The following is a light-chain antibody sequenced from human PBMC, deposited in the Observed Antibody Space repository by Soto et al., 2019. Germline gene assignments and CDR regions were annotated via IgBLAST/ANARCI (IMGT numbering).Light chain of an antibody. CDR1: QSVSSN. CDR2: GIS. V-gene: IGKV3-15*01. Sequence: EIVMTQSPATLSVSAGERVTLSCRASQSVSSNLAWLQQKPGQPPRFLIYGISTRATGVPARFSGGGSGTEFTLTISSLQSEDFAVYYCLQYNNWYAFGQGTKLEIK. CDR3: LQYNNWYA. J-gene: IGKJ2*01.